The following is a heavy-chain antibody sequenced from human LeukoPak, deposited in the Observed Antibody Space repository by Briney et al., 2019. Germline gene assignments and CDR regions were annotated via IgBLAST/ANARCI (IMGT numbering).Heavy chain of an antibody. Sequence: GRSLRLSRAASGFTFSSYAMHWVRQAPGKGLEWVAVISYNGSNKYYADSVKGRFTISRDNSKNTLYLQMNSLRAEDTAVYYCARDLDCTNGVCYGIDYWGQGTLVTVSS. J-gene: IGHJ4*02. CDR1: GFTFSSYA. CDR2: ISYNGSNK. V-gene: IGHV3-30*01. D-gene: IGHD2-8*01. CDR3: ARDLDCTNGVCYGIDY.